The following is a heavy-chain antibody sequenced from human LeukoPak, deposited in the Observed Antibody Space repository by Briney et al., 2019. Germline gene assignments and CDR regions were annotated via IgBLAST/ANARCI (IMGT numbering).Heavy chain of an antibody. CDR3: ARNRAGNYFLDY. J-gene: IGHJ4*02. CDR2: IYDSGST. Sequence: SETLSLTCTVSGGSISSYFWSWIRQPPGKGLEWIGYIYDSGSTNYNPSLKSRVTISIDTSKNQFSLKLSSVTAADTAVYYCARNRAGNYFLDYWGQGTLVTVSS. V-gene: IGHV4-59*01. D-gene: IGHD1-26*01. CDR1: GGSISSYF.